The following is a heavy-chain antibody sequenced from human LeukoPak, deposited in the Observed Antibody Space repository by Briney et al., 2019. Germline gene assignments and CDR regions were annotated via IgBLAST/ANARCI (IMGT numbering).Heavy chain of an antibody. Sequence: GRSLRLSCAASGFTFDDYAMHWVRQAPGKGLEWVSSINWNSGSIVYADSVKGRFTISRDNAKNSLYLQMNGLRTEDMALYYCAKANSYSSSSYFDYWGQGTLVTVSS. CDR2: INWNSGSI. V-gene: IGHV3-9*03. D-gene: IGHD6-6*01. CDR1: GFTFDDYA. J-gene: IGHJ4*02. CDR3: AKANSYSSSSYFDY.